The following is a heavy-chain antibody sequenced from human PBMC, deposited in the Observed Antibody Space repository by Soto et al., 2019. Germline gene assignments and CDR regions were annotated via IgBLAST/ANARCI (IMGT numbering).Heavy chain of an antibody. CDR2: ISSSSSTI. Sequence: EVQLVESGGGLVQPGGSLRLSCAASGFTFSSYSMNWVRQAPGKGLEWVSYISSSSSTIYYADSVKGRFTISRDNAKNSLYLQMSSLRDEDTAVYYCARGAFRAAAGNPPDYWGQGTLVTVSS. CDR3: ARGAFRAAAGNPPDY. J-gene: IGHJ4*02. CDR1: GFTFSSYS. D-gene: IGHD6-13*01. V-gene: IGHV3-48*02.